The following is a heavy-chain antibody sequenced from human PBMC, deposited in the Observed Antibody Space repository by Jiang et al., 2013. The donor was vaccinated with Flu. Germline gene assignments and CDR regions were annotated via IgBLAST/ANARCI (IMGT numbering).Heavy chain of an antibody. CDR1: GGSISSGGYY. Sequence: PGLVKPSQTLSLTCTVSGGSISSGGYYWSWIRQHPGKGLEWIGYIYYSGSTYYNPSLKSLVTISVDTSKNQFSLKLSSVTAADTAVCYCARESSGRGDAFDIWGQGAMVTVSS. CDR3: ARESSGRGDAFDI. CDR2: IYYSGST. V-gene: IGHV4-31*01. D-gene: IGHD6-19*01. J-gene: IGHJ3*02.